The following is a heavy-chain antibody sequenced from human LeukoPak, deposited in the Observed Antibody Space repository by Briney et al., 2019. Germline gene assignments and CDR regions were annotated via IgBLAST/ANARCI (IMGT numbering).Heavy chain of an antibody. V-gene: IGHV3-33*01. CDR1: GFTFSSYG. CDR2: IWYDGSNQ. D-gene: IGHD2-2*01. CDR3: ARDRAQYQLPVYFFDY. J-gene: IGHJ4*02. Sequence: PGRSLRLSCAASGFTFSSYGMHWVRQAPGKGLEWVAVIWYDGSNQYYADSVKGRFTISRDNSKNTLYLQMNSLRAEDTAVYYCARDRAQYQLPVYFFDYWGQGTLVTVSS.